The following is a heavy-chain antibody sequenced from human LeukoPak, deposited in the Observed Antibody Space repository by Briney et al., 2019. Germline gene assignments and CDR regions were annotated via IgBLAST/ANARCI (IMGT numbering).Heavy chain of an antibody. CDR3: AREGTLYSSGWDYYGMDV. CDR1: GFIFRSYG. J-gene: IGHJ6*02. CDR2: IRADGRNK. Sequence: PGGSLRLSCAASGFIFRSYGMHWVRQAPGKGLEWVAFIRADGRNKDYADSVKGRFTVSRDNSKNTLYLQLNSLRAEDTAAYYCAREGTLYSSGWDYYGMDVWGQGTTVTVSS. D-gene: IGHD6-19*01. V-gene: IGHV3-30*02.